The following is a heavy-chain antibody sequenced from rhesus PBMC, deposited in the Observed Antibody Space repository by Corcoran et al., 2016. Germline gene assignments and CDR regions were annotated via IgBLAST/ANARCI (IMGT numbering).Heavy chain of an antibody. V-gene: IGHV4-106*01. CDR2: IYGRGGAT. J-gene: IGHJ4*01. CDR3: ARDRSPYCTSTTCYFY. CDR1: GGSISDDYY. Sequence: QVQLQESGPGLVKHSETLSLTCAVSGGSISDDYYWSWIRKPPGKGLEWIGYIYGRGGATNYTPSLKNLVTISIDTSKNQFTLKLSSVTAADTAVYYCARDRSPYCTSTTCYFYWGQGVLVTVSS. D-gene: IGHD2-2*01.